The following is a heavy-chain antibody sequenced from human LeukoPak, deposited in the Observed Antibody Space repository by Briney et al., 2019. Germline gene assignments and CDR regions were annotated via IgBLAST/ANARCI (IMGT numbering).Heavy chain of an antibody. J-gene: IGHJ4*02. CDR1: GFTFSSYA. Sequence: PGGSLRLSCAASGFTFSSYAMSWVRQAPGKGLEWVSAISGSGGSTYYADFVKGRFTISRDNSKNTLYLQMNSLRAEDTAVYYCAKVVQQLVRRTNFDYWGQGTLATVSS. D-gene: IGHD6-13*01. CDR2: ISGSGGST. V-gene: IGHV3-23*01. CDR3: AKVVQQLVRRTNFDY.